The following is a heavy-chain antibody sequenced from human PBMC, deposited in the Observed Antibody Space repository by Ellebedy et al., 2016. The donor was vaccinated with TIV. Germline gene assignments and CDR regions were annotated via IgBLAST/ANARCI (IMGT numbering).Heavy chain of an antibody. J-gene: IGHJ6*02. Sequence: MPSETLSLTCTVSGGSISGYYWRRVRRPPGKGLEWIGYIHYTGTTNYSPSLKSRITISVDTSKNQFSLRVNSVTAADTAVYYCAKLSSIATAGLNYYHSMDVWGQGATVTVSS. CDR2: IHYTGTT. CDR3: AKLSSIATAGLNYYHSMDV. V-gene: IGHV4-59*01. D-gene: IGHD6-13*01. CDR1: GGSISGYY.